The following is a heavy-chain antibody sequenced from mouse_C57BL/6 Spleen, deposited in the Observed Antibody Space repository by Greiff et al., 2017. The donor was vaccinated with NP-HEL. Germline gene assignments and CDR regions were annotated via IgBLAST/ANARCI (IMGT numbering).Heavy chain of an antibody. CDR1: GYTFTDYN. J-gene: IGHJ4*01. Sequence: VQLQQSGPELVKPGASVKIPCKASGYTFTDYNMDWVKQSHGKSLEWIGDINPNNGGTIYNQKFKGKATLTVDKSSSTAYMELRSLTSEDTAVYYCAIPTYYYGSSYYAMDYWGQGTSVTVSS. CDR2: INPNNGGT. CDR3: AIPTYYYGSSYYAMDY. V-gene: IGHV1-18*01. D-gene: IGHD1-1*01.